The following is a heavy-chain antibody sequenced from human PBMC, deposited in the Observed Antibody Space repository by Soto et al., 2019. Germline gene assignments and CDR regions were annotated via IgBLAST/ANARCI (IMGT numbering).Heavy chain of an antibody. CDR1: GYTFTGYY. Sequence: ASLKVSCKASGYTFTGYYMHWVRQAPGQGLEWMGWIDPNSGGTDYAQKFQGRVTMTRGTSISTAYMELSRLRVDDTAVYYCARVMSGSYLGHGYYFDYWGQGXLVTVS. D-gene: IGHD1-26*01. J-gene: IGHJ4*02. CDR2: IDPNSGGT. V-gene: IGHV1-2*02. CDR3: ARVMSGSYLGHGYYFDY.